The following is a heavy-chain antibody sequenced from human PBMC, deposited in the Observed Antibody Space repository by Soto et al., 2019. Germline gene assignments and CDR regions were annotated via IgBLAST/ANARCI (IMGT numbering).Heavy chain of an antibody. V-gene: IGHV3-74*01. D-gene: IGHD2-21*01. J-gene: IGHJ4*02. CDR1: GFTFSSNW. CDR3: ARDGEGF. Sequence: GGSLRLSCAASGFTFSSNWMHWVRRVPGRGLVWVSRINADGSETNYEDSVEGRFTISRDNPKNTLYLQMNSLRAEDTAVYYCARDGEGFWGQGTLVTVSS. CDR2: INADGSET.